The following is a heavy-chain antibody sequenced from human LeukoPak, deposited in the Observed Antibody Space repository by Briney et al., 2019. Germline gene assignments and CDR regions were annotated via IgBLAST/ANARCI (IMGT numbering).Heavy chain of an antibody. J-gene: IGHJ4*02. CDR2: ISANDAKT. V-gene: IGHV1-18*01. CDR1: GYTLTNNG. Sequence: ASVKVSCKASGYTLTNNGITWVRQAPGHGPEWMGWISANDAKTTYAQMLQGRVTMTTDTSTSTAYMELRSLRSDDTAVYYCARVLWSAGRYFDYWGQGTMVTVSS. D-gene: IGHD1-1*01. CDR3: ARVLWSAGRYFDY.